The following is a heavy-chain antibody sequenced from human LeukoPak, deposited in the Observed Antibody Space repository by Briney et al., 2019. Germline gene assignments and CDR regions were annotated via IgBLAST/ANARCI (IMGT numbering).Heavy chain of an antibody. V-gene: IGHV4-61*02. CDR3: ARGITSDAFDI. CDR1: GVSISSGTYY. J-gene: IGHJ3*02. D-gene: IGHD3-16*01. Sequence: PSETLSLTCTVSGVSISSGTYYWGYIRQPAGKGLEWIGSISSSGSTNYNPSLKSRVSISVDTSNQQFSLQLSSVTAADTAVYYCARGITSDAFDIWGQGTMVTVSS. CDR2: ISSSGST.